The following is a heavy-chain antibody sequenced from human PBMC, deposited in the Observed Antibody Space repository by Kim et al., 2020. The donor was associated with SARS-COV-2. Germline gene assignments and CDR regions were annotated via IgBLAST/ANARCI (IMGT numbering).Heavy chain of an antibody. Sequence: GGSLRLSCSASGFTFSSYAMHWVRQAPGKGLEYVSAISSNGGSTYYADSVKGRFTISRDNSKNTLYLQMSSLRAEDTAVYYCVKGKYYYGSGSYYIGWEVRGGYYGMDVWGQGTTVTVSS. CDR2: ISSNGGST. J-gene: IGHJ6*02. D-gene: IGHD3-10*01. CDR3: VKGKYYYGSGSYYIGWEVRGGYYGMDV. CDR1: GFTFSSYA. V-gene: IGHV3-64D*09.